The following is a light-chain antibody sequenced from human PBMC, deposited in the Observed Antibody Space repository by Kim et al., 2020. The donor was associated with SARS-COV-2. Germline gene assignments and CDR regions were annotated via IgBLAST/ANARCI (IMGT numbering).Light chain of an antibody. Sequence: AIRITQSPSSLSASTGDRVTITCRASQGISSYLAWYQQKPGKAPKLLIYAASTLQSGVPSRFSGSGSGTDFTLTISCLQSEDFATYYCQQYYSYPFVAFGQGTKVDIK. CDR2: AAS. CDR1: QGISSY. J-gene: IGKJ1*01. V-gene: IGKV1-8*01. CDR3: QQYYSYPFVA.